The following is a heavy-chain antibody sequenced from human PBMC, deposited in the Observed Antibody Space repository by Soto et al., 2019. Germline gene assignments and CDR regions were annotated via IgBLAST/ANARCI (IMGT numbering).Heavy chain of an antibody. CDR2: INAGNGNT. V-gene: IGHV1-3*01. CDR1: GYTFTSYA. Sequence: ASVKVSCKASGYTFTSYAMHWVRQAPGQRLEWMGWINAGNGNTKYSQKFQGRVTITRDTSASTAYMELSSLRSEDTAVYYCAREHNYYDSSGYYYFDYWGQGTLVTVSS. J-gene: IGHJ4*02. D-gene: IGHD3-22*01. CDR3: AREHNYYDSSGYYYFDY.